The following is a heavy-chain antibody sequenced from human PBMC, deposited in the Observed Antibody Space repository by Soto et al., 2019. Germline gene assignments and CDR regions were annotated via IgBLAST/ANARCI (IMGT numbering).Heavy chain of an antibody. CDR3: ARVVSGSYFDY. V-gene: IGHV4-31*02. J-gene: IGHJ4*02. CDR2: IYYSGTT. CDR1: GGSSTTGGYF. D-gene: IGHD1-26*01. Sequence: QVQLQESGPGLAKASQTLSLTWTVSGGSSTTGGYFWSWISQHPGKGLEWIGYIYYSGTTHYNPSLKSRVTISVDTSKNQFSLKLSSVTAADTAVYYCARVVSGSYFDYWGQGTLVTVSS.